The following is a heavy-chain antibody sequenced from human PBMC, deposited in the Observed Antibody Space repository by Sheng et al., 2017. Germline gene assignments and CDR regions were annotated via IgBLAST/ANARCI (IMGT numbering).Heavy chain of an antibody. CDR1: GGTFSNYG. Sequence: QVQLVQSGAEVKQPGSSVKVSCKASGGTFSNYGFNWVRQAPGQGLEWMGGIIPIFGSAFYGQTFQGKVTITADESTSTAYMELNSLTSADTAVYFCARGKLPSGFDLWGQGTLVTVSS. V-gene: IGHV1-69*01. J-gene: IGHJ4*02. CDR2: IIPIFGSA. D-gene: IGHD1-1*01. CDR3: ARGKLPSGFDL.